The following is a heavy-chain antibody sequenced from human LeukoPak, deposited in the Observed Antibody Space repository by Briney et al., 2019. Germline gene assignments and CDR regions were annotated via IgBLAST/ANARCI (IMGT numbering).Heavy chain of an antibody. Sequence: SETLSLTCTVSGASISSGSYYWSWIRQPAGKGLEWIGRVYTSVSTNYNPSLKSRVNISLDTPKNQFSLKLISVTAADTAVYFCARLQWLSTPFFDYWGQGTLVTVSS. D-gene: IGHD6-19*01. CDR2: VYTSVST. CDR1: GASISSGSYY. V-gene: IGHV4-61*02. CDR3: ARLQWLSTPFFDY. J-gene: IGHJ4*02.